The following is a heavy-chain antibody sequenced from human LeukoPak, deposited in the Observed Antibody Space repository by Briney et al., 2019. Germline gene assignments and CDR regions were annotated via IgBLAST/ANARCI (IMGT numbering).Heavy chain of an antibody. Sequence: SETLSLTCAVYGGSFSGYYWSWIRQPPGKGLEWIGEINHSGSTNYNPSLKSRVTISVDTSKNQFSLKLSSVTAADTAVYYCARHPTLRITMVRGVIAWFDPWGQGTLVTVSS. D-gene: IGHD3-10*01. V-gene: IGHV4-34*01. CDR3: ARHPTLRITMVRGVIAWFDP. J-gene: IGHJ5*02. CDR2: INHSGST. CDR1: GGSFSGYY.